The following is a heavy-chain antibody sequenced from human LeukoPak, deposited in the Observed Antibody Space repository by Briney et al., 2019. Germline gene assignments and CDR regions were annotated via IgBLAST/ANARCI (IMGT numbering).Heavy chain of an antibody. CDR3: ARDREWLQSHYLDY. CDR2: IIPILGIA. Sequence: SVKVSCKASGGTLSSYAISWVRQAPGQGLEWMGRIIPILGIANYAQKFQGRVTITADKSTSTAYMELSSLRSEDTAVYYCARDREWLQSHYLDYWGQGTLVTVSS. CDR1: GGTLSSYA. D-gene: IGHD5-24*01. J-gene: IGHJ4*02. V-gene: IGHV1-69*04.